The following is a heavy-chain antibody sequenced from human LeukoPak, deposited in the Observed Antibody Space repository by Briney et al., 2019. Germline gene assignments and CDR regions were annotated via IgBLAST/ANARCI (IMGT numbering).Heavy chain of an antibody. CDR2: ISSSSSYI. V-gene: IGHV3-21*01. Sequence: GGSLRLSCAASGFIFSDFYMDWVRQAPGKGLEWVSSISSSSSYIYYVDSVKGRFTISRDNAKNSLYLQMNSLRAEDTAVYYCAKSFWWFGEFSPFDYWGQGTLVTVSS. CDR3: AKSFWWFGEFSPFDY. D-gene: IGHD3-10*01. J-gene: IGHJ4*02. CDR1: GFIFSDFY.